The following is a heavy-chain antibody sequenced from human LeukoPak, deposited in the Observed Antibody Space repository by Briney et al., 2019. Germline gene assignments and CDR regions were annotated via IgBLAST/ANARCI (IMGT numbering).Heavy chain of an antibody. CDR3: ARGEAGYCSSTSCYGFRWFDP. CDR2: INHTGST. CDR1: GGSFSGYY. D-gene: IGHD2-2*01. V-gene: IGHV4-34*01. J-gene: IGHJ5*02. Sequence: SETLSLTCAVYGGSFSGYYWSWIRQPPGKGLNWMGEINHTGSTNYNPSLKSRVTISVDTSKNQFSLKLSSVTAADTAMYYCARGEAGYCSSTSCYGFRWFDPWGQGTLVTVSS.